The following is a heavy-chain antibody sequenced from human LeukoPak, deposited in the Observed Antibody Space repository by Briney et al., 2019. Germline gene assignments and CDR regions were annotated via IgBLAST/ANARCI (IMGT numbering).Heavy chain of an antibody. D-gene: IGHD6-6*01. Sequence: GGSLRLSCAASGFTFSSYSMNWVRQAPGKGLEWVSSISSSSSFIYYADSVKGRFTTSRDNAKNSLYLQMNSLRAEDTAVYYCARDLKDSSSPEYYFDYWGQGTLVTVSS. V-gene: IGHV3-21*01. CDR1: GFTFSSYS. CDR2: ISSSSSFI. J-gene: IGHJ4*02. CDR3: ARDLKDSSSPEYYFDY.